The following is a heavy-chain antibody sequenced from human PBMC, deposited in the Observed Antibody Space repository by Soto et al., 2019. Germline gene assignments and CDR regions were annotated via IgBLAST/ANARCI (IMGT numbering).Heavy chain of an antibody. CDR1: GFPFGNYA. J-gene: IGHJ4*02. CDR2: ISGGGHGT. V-gene: IGHV3-23*01. Sequence: PGGSLRLSCAASGFPFGNYAMSWVRQAPGKGLEWISGISGGGHGTNYADSVKGRFTISRANSMNTLYLQMNSLRVEDTAVYYCAKDPRLQLGYWGQGTLVTGSS. CDR3: AKDPRLQLGY. D-gene: IGHD1-1*01.